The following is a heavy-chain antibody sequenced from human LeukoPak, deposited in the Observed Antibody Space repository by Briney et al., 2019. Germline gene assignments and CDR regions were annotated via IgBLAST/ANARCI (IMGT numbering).Heavy chain of an antibody. CDR2: IYYSGGT. D-gene: IGHD3-22*01. Sequence: TSETLSLTCTVSGGSMSSSSYYWGWIRQPPGKGLEWIGSIYYSGGTYYNPSLKSRVTMSVDTSKNQFSLKLSSVTAADTAVYYCARKPIVNSAWYYFDYWGQGTLVTVSS. J-gene: IGHJ4*02. CDR3: ARKPIVNSAWYYFDY. V-gene: IGHV4-39*07. CDR1: GGSMSSSSYY.